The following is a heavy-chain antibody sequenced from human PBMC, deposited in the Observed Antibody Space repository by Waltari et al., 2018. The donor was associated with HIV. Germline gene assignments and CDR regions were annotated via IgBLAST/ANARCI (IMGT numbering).Heavy chain of an antibody. CDR1: GFTFGDYA. D-gene: IGHD3-3*01. V-gene: IGHV3-49*03. CDR3: ARDWSVANYGESYRWLDP. CDR2: IRNKTSGGTT. Sequence: DVQLVESGGGLVQPGRSLRLSCTTSGFTFGDYAMSWFRQAPGKGLEWAGFIRNKTSGGTTEYAASVKGRFTISRDDSKSVAYLQMNSLKTEDTAVYYCARDWSVANYGESYRWLDPWGQGTLVTVSS. J-gene: IGHJ5*02.